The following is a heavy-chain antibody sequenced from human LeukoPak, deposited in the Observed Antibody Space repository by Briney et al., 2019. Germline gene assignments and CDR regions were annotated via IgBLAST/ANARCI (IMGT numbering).Heavy chain of an antibody. CDR3: AKGTRPMITFGGVIVE. J-gene: IGHJ4*02. Sequence: GGSLRLSCAASGFTFDDYAMHWVRQAPGKGLEWVSGISWNSGSIGYADSVKGRFTISRDNAKNSLYLQMNSLRAEDTALYYCAKGTRPMITFGGVIVEWGQGTLVTVSS. D-gene: IGHD3-16*02. CDR2: ISWNSGSI. V-gene: IGHV3-9*01. CDR1: GFTFDDYA.